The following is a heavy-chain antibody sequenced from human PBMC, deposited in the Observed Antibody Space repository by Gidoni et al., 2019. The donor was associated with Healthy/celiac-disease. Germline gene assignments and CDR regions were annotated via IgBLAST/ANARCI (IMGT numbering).Heavy chain of an antibody. V-gene: IGHV3-21*01. CDR3: ARDNRADYIWGRARGVDY. CDR2: ISSSSSYI. CDR1: GFTFSSSS. D-gene: IGHD3-16*01. Sequence: EVQLVESGGGLVKPGGSLRLSCAASGFTFSSSSLNWVRQAPGKGLEWVSSISSSSSYIYDADSVKGRFTISRDNAKNSLYLQMNSLRAEDTAVYYCARDNRADYIWGRARGVDYWGQGTLVTVSS. J-gene: IGHJ4*02.